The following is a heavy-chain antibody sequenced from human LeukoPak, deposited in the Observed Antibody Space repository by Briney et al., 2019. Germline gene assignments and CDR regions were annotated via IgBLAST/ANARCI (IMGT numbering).Heavy chain of an antibody. CDR3: ARSDYYGSGSYPSLFDY. Sequence: GEFLKISCKGSGYSFTSYWTGWVRQMPGKGLEWMGIIYPGDSDTRYSPSFQGQVTISADKSISTAYLQWSSLKASDTAMYYCARSDYYGSGSYPSLFDYWGQGTLVTVSS. D-gene: IGHD3-10*01. CDR1: GYSFTSYW. CDR2: IYPGDSDT. V-gene: IGHV5-51*01. J-gene: IGHJ4*02.